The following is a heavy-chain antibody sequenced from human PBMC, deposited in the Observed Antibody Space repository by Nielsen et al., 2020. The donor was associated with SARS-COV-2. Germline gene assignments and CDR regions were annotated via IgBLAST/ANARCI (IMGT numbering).Heavy chain of an antibody. CDR2: ISYDGSNK. CDR3: ARDGGAWFDP. CDR1: GFTFSSYA. D-gene: IGHD2-15*01. Sequence: GGSLRPSCAASGFTFSSYARHWVRQAPGKGLEGGAVISYDGSNKYYADSVKGRFTISRDNSKNTLYLQMNSLRAEDTAVYYCARDGGAWFDPWGQGTLVTVSS. J-gene: IGHJ5*02. V-gene: IGHV3-30*04.